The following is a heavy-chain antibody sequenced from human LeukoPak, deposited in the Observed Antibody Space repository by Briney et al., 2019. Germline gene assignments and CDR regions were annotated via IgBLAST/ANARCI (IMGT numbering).Heavy chain of an antibody. CDR1: GFTFSSYW. CDR2: INSDGSST. D-gene: IGHD3-10*01. V-gene: IGHV3-74*01. Sequence: PGGSLRLSCAASGFTFSSYWMHWVRQAPGKGLVWVSRINSDGSSTSYADSVKGRFTISRDNAKNTLYLQMNSLRAEDTAVYYCARPYMVRGVITSTYYYYGMDVWGQGTTVTVSS. J-gene: IGHJ6*02. CDR3: ARPYMVRGVITSTYYYYGMDV.